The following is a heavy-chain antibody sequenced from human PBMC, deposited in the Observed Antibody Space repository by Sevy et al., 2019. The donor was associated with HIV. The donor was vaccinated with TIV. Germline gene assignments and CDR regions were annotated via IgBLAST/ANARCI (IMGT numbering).Heavy chain of an antibody. Sequence: GGSLRLSCEASGFSFSDYTMTWVRQAPGKGLEWVSSMSSSITYTYYADSLKGRFTISRDNAKSSLYLQMNSLRAEDTGVYYCARDGGFIVGASSDYWGQGTLVTVSS. J-gene: IGHJ4*02. CDR3: ARDGGFIVGASSDY. D-gene: IGHD1-26*01. V-gene: IGHV3-21*03. CDR1: GFSFSDYT. CDR2: MSSSITYT.